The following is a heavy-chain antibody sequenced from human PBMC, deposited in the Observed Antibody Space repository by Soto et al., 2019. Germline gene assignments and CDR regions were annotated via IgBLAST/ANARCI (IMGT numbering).Heavy chain of an antibody. CDR3: ARRSRPIEY. D-gene: IGHD6-25*01. J-gene: IGHJ4*02. CDR2: SSSSSNSV. Sequence: GGSLRLSCEGTGFTFSKYSLNWDRQAQGQGPEWISYSSSSSNSVDYAVSVKDRFIISRDKAKNSLCLQMDFLRHEDTAVYYCARRSRPIEYWGRGTLVTVSS. V-gene: IGHV3-48*02. CDR1: GFTFSKYS.